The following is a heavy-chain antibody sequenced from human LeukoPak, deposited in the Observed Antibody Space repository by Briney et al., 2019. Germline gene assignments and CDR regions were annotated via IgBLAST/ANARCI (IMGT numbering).Heavy chain of an antibody. CDR2: IDHRGSA. V-gene: IGHV4-34*01. CDR1: GDSFSAYF. D-gene: IGHD6-13*01. J-gene: IGHJ4*03. CDR3: ASRSLTLAAARCFDA. Sequence: SESLSLTCAVHGDSFSAYFWSWIRQVPGKGLEWLGEIDHRGSANYNPSLKSRSTISVDTSKNHFSLSLTSVTAADTATYYCASRSLTLAAARCFDAWGQGTVVTVSS.